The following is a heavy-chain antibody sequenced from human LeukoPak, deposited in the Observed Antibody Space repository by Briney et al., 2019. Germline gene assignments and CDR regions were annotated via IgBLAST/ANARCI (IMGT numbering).Heavy chain of an antibody. D-gene: IGHD3-22*01. Sequence: GGSLRFSCAASGFTFSAYSMNWVRQAPGKGLEWVSSITPSSSSIFYADSVKGRFTISRDNAKNLLYLQMSSLRAEDTAVYYCASAYYYDSSGYSHFDYWGQGTLVTVSS. CDR1: GFTFSAYS. CDR3: ASAYYYDSSGYSHFDY. CDR2: ITPSSSSI. J-gene: IGHJ4*02. V-gene: IGHV3-21*06.